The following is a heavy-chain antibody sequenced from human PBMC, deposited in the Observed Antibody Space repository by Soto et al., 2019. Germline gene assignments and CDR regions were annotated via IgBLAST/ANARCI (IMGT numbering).Heavy chain of an antibody. J-gene: IGHJ3*02. CDR1: GYTFTSYA. Sequence: ASVKVSCKASGYTFTSYAMQWVRQAPGQRLEWMGWINAGNGNRKYSQRFQGRVTITRDTSASTAYMELSSLRSEDTAVYYCARDIAFDIWGQGTMVTVSS. V-gene: IGHV1-3*01. CDR3: ARDIAFDI. CDR2: INAGNGNR.